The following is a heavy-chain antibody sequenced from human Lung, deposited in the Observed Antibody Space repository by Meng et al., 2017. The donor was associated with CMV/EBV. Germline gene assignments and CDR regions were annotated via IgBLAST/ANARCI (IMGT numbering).Heavy chain of an antibody. CDR3: ASGGYCSSTSCYRGWFDP. J-gene: IGHJ5*02. CDR2: INPNSGGT. V-gene: IGHV1-2*02. D-gene: IGHD2-2*02. Sequence: SXXVSXXASGYTFTGYYMHWVRQAPGQGLEWMGWINPNSGGTNYAQKFQGRVTMARDTSISTAYMELSRLRSDDTAVYYCASGGYCSSTSCYRGWFDPWXQGTXVTVAS. CDR1: GYTFTGYY.